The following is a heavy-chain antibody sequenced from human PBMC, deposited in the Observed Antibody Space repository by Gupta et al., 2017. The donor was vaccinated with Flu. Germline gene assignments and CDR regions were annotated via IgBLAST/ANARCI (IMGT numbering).Heavy chain of an antibody. V-gene: IGHV3-74*01. CDR2: INSDGSST. J-gene: IGHJ6*02. D-gene: IGHD3-3*01. CDR1: GFTFSSYW. CDR3: AREDGVVKNYYYGMDV. Sequence: EVQLVESGGGLVQPGGSLSLSCAASGFTFSSYWMHWVPQAPGKGLVWVSRINSDGSSTSYADSVKGRFTISRDNAKNTLYLQMNSLRAEDTAVYYCAREDGVVKNYYYGMDVWGQGTTVTVSS.